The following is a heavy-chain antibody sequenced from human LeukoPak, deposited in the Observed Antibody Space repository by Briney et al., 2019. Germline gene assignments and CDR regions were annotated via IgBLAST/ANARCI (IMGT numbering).Heavy chain of an antibody. Sequence: GAAVKVSCKASGYTFATYGISWVRQAPGQGLEWMGWISAYNDNTHYALKLQGRVTMTTDTSTTTAYMELRSLRSDDTAVYYCARGSQYYDFWSGYSHFDYWGQGTLVTVSS. CDR2: ISAYNDNT. J-gene: IGHJ4*02. CDR1: GYTFATYG. D-gene: IGHD3-3*01. V-gene: IGHV1-18*01. CDR3: ARGSQYYDFWSGYSHFDY.